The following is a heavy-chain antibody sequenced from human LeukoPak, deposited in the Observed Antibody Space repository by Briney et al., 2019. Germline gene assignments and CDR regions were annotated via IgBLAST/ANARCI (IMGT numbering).Heavy chain of an antibody. Sequence: SETLSLTCTVSGGSISPYYWSWIRQPPGKGLEWIGYFYDTRSPKYNPSLERRVTISVDMSRNQFSLNLTSVTAADTAVYYCARGRGSLTYWGQGTLATVSS. D-gene: IGHD3-10*01. CDR1: GGSISPYY. CDR2: FYDTRSP. J-gene: IGHJ4*02. CDR3: ARGRGSLTY. V-gene: IGHV4-59*01.